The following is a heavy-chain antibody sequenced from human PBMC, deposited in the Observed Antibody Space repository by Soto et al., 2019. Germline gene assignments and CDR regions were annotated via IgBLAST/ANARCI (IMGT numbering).Heavy chain of an antibody. CDR2: INPNSGGT. J-gene: IGHJ5*02. D-gene: IGHD3-10*01. Sequence: GASVKVSCKASGYTFTGYYMHWVRQAPGQGLEWMGWINPNSGGTNYAQKFQGRVTMTRDTSISTAYMELSRLRSDDTAVYYCAIFEIYGSGSYHDAFDPWGQGTLVTVSS. CDR1: GYTFTGYY. CDR3: AIFEIYGSGSYHDAFDP. V-gene: IGHV1-2*02.